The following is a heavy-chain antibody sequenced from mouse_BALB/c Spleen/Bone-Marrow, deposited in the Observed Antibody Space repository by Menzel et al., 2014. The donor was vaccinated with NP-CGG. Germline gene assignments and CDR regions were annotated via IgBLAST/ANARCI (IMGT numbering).Heavy chain of an antibody. J-gene: IGHJ1*01. Sequence: EVQVVESGAELVKLGASVKLSCTASGLNIXDTYMHWVKQRPEQGLEWIGRIDPANGNTKYDPKFQGKATITADTSSNTAHLQLNIVTAEDTAGYYCASYRYGWYFDVWGAGTTVSVSS. D-gene: IGHD2-12*01. CDR3: ASYRYGWYFDV. CDR2: IDPANGNT. V-gene: IGHV14-3*02. CDR1: GLNIXDTY.